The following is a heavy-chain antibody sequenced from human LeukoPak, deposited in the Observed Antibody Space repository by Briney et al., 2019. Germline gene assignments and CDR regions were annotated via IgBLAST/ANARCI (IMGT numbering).Heavy chain of an antibody. J-gene: IGHJ4*02. CDR2: ISGSGGST. CDR3: AKDRYSYGSGAKVSDY. V-gene: IGHV3-23*01. CDR1: GFIFSSYS. D-gene: IGHD3-10*01. Sequence: GGSLRLSCAASGFIFSSYSMCWVRQAPGKGLEWVSAISGSGGSTYYADSVKGRFTISRDNSKNTLYLQMNSLRAEDTAVYYCAKDRYSYGSGAKVSDYWGQGTLVTVSS.